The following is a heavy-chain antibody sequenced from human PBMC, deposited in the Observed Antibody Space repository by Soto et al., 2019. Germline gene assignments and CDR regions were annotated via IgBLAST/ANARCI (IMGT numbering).Heavy chain of an antibody. J-gene: IGHJ6*03. Sequence: SETLSLTCAVYGGSFSGYYWSWIRQPPGKGLEWIGEINHSGSTNYNPSLKSRVTISVDTPKNQFSLKLSSVTAADTAVYYCARGVMVVARFYYYMDVWGKGTTVTVSS. CDR3: ARGVMVVARFYYYMDV. CDR2: INHSGST. D-gene: IGHD2-15*01. V-gene: IGHV4-34*01. CDR1: GGSFSGYY.